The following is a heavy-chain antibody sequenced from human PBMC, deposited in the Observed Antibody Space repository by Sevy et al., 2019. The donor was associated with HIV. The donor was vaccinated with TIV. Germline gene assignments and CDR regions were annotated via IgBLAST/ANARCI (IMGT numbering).Heavy chain of an antibody. CDR2: LSRNCGEI. J-gene: IGHJ4*02. Sequence: GGSLRLSCAASGFTFDDYAMHWVRQAPGKGLEWVSGLSRNCGEIGYADSVKGRFTISRDNARNSRYLQMNSLRDEDTASCYCVKDKVDGDSGYGLFDFWGQGTLVTVSS. CDR1: GFTFDDYA. D-gene: IGHD5-12*01. CDR3: VKDKVDGDSGYGLFDF. V-gene: IGHV3-9*01.